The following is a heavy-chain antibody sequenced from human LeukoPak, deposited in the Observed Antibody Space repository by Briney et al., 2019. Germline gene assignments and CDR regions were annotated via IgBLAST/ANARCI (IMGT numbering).Heavy chain of an antibody. D-gene: IGHD3-10*01. J-gene: IGHJ4*02. V-gene: IGHV4-39*01. Sequence: SETLSLTCTVSGGSISSGNYYWGWNRQPPGKALEWIGSIYYTGSTNYNPSLKSRVTISVDTSKNQFSLKLRSVTAADTAVYYCARRYYYDSGSYLYFFDFWGQGTLVTVSS. CDR3: ARRYYYDSGSYLYFFDF. CDR1: GGSISSGNYY. CDR2: IYYTGST.